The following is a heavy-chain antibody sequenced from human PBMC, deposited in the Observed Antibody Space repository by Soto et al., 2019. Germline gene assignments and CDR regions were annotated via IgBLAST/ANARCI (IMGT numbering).Heavy chain of an antibody. CDR1: GNIFSSAA. J-gene: IGHJ6*03. V-gene: IGHV1-18*04. CDR2: INTDNDNT. Sequence: QVQLVQSAVEVKKPGASVKVSCEASGNIFSSAAISWVRQAPGGGLEWMGWINTDNDNTLYAQKFQGRITMTIDTSTSTAYMELRTLRSDDTAVYYCARGESIAVRQGCWYYYMDVWGKGTTVTVSS. D-gene: IGHD6-6*01. CDR3: ARGESIAVRQGCWYYYMDV.